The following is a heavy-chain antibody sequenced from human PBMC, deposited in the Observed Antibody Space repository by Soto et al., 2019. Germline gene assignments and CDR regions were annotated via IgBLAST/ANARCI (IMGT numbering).Heavy chain of an antibody. V-gene: IGHV3-43*01. D-gene: IGHD2-8*01. CDR2: ISWDGGST. Sequence: GGSLRLSCAASGFTFDDYTMHWVRQAPGKGLEWVSLISWDGGSTYYADYVKGRFTISRDNSKNSLYLQMNSLRTEDTDLYYWEKDGCTNGLCNPPYYYGMAVGGQGPTATVPS. CDR1: GFTFDDYT. CDR3: EKDGCTNGLCNPPYYYGMAV. J-gene: IGHJ6*02.